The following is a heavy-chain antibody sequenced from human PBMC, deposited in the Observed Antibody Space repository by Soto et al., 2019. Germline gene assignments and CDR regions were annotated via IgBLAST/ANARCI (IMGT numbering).Heavy chain of an antibody. CDR3: AKPINVRPPSGRFDP. D-gene: IGHD3-10*02. CDR1: GFTFSKYA. CDR2: ISRSSGT. Sequence: LRLSCGASGFTFSKYAMTWVRQAPVKGLEWVSAISRSSGTYYADSVQGRFTISRDNSKSMLYLQMNSLRAEDTAVYYCAKPINVRPPSGRFDPWGQGTVVTLAS. V-gene: IGHV3-23*01. J-gene: IGHJ5*02.